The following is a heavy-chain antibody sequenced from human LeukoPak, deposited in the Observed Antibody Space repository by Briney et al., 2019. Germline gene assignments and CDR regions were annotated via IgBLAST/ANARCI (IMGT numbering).Heavy chain of an antibody. V-gene: IGHV3-7*04. J-gene: IGHJ4*02. CDR3: ARDGTYTDYDPDFDI. CDR2: IKQDGGEK. Sequence: GGSLRLSCAASGFTFSSYTMNWVRQAPGKGLEWVANIKQDGGEKYYVDSVKGRFTISRDNAKNSLYLQMNSLRAEDTAVFYCARDGTYTDYDPDFDIWGQGTLVTVSS. CDR1: GFTFSSYT. D-gene: IGHD5-12*01.